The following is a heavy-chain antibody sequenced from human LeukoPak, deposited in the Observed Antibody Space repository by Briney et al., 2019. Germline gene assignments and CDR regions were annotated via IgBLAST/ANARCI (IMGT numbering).Heavy chain of an antibody. CDR1: GFAFDEHG. CDR2: INWSGGST. D-gene: IGHD2-2*01. J-gene: IGHJ4*02. V-gene: IGHV3-20*04. CDR3: ARAPITSPFYYDY. Sequence: GGSLRLSCTASGFAFDEHGMSWVRQVPGKGLEWVSGINWSGGSTGYADPLRGRFTISRDNAKNSLYLQMDSLGAEDTALYYCARAPITSPFYYDYWGQGTLVTVSS.